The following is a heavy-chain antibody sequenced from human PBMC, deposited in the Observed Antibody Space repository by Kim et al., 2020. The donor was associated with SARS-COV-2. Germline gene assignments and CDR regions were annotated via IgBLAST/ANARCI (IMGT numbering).Heavy chain of an antibody. CDR3: ASIAAGGRIDY. Sequence: SETLSLTCTVSGGSISSSSYYWGWIRQPPGKGLEWIVSIYYSGSTYYNPSLKSRVTISVDTSKNQFSLKLSSVTAADTAVYYCASIAAGGRIDYWGQGTLVTVSS. V-gene: IGHV4-39*07. J-gene: IGHJ4*02. CDR2: IYYSGST. CDR1: GGSISSSSYY. D-gene: IGHD6-13*01.